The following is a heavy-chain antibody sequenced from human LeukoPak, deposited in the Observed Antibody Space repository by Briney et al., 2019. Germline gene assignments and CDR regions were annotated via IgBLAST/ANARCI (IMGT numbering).Heavy chain of an antibody. CDR2: IYSGGST. J-gene: IGHJ6*03. V-gene: IGHV3-66*01. CDR3: ARVPGYSSSWYLHYYYYMDV. Sequence: PGGSLRLSCAASEFSVGSNYMTWVRQAPGKGLEWVSLIYSGGSTYYADSVKGRFTISRDNSKNTLYLQMNSLRAEDTAVYYCARVPGYSSSWYLHYYYYMDVWGKGTTVTVSS. CDR1: EFSVGSNY. D-gene: IGHD6-13*01.